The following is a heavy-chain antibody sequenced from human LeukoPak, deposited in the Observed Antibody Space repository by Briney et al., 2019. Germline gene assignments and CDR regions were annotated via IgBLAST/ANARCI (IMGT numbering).Heavy chain of an antibody. CDR2: IHYTGST. V-gene: IGHV4-59*01. CDR3: ARGGYSRHPDY. CDR1: GGSIRSSY. J-gene: IGHJ4*02. Sequence: SETLSLTCTVSGGSIRSSYWSWIRQPPGKGLEWIGYIHYTGSTNYNPSLESRVTISVDTSKNQFSLKLSSVTAADTAVYYCARGGYSRHPDYWGQGTLVTVSS. D-gene: IGHD2-15*01.